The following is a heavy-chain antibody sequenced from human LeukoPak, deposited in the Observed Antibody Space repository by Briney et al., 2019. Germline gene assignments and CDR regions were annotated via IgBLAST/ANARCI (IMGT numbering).Heavy chain of an antibody. CDR1: GFTFSSYS. CDR3: ARVGVGPTYFDY. D-gene: IGHD1-26*01. V-gene: IGHV3-21*01. Sequence: GGSLRLSCAASGFTFSSYSMNWVRQAPGKGLEWVSSISSSSSYIYYADSVKGRFTISRDNAKNSLYLQMNSLRAEDTAVYYCARVGVGPTYFDYWGQGTLVTVSS. CDR2: ISSSSSYI. J-gene: IGHJ4*02.